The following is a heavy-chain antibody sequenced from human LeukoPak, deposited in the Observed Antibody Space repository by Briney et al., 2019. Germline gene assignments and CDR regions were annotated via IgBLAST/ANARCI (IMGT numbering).Heavy chain of an antibody. CDR1: GYTFTRFY. V-gene: IGHV1-46*01. D-gene: IGHD7-27*01. CDR2: INPSGSST. CDR3: VRGRGGEKNDY. Sequence: ASVKVSCKASGYTFTRFYTHWVRQASGQGLEWMGLINPSGSSTTYAQKFQGRVTMTRDTSTSTVYMELSSLRSEDTAVYYCVRGRGGEKNDYWGQGTLVTVSS. J-gene: IGHJ4*02.